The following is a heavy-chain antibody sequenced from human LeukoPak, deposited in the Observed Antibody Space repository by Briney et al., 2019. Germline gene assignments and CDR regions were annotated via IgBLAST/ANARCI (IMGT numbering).Heavy chain of an antibody. CDR1: GFTFSSYS. CDR2: ISSSSTYT. D-gene: IGHD5-18*01. V-gene: IGHV3-21*01. J-gene: IGHJ5*02. CDR3: ARDRGKRVETSMVGFP. Sequence: GGSLRLSCAASGFTFSSYSMNWVRQAPGKGLEWVSSISSSSTYTYYADSVKGRFTISRDNAKNSLYLQMNNLRAEDTAVYYCARDRGKRVETSMVGFPWGQGTLVTASS.